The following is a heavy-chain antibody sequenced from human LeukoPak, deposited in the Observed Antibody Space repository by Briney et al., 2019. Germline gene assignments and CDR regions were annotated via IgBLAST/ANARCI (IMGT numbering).Heavy chain of an antibody. CDR3: ARRQGGWGGPHFDY. J-gene: IGHJ4*02. Sequence: SETLSLTCTVSGGSISSSSYYWAWIRQPPGKGLEWIGSIHYSGSTHYNPSLNSRVTISVDTSKNQFSLKLSSVTAADTAVYYSARRQGGWGGPHFDYWGQGTLVTVSS. D-gene: IGHD6-19*01. CDR2: IHYSGST. V-gene: IGHV4-39*01. CDR1: GGSISSSSYY.